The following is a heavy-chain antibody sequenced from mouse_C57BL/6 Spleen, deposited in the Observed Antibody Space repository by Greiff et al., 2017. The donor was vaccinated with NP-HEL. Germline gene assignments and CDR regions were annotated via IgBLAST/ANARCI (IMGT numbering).Heavy chain of an antibody. Sequence: QVQLQQSGAELARPGASVKLSCKASGYTFTSYGISWVKQRTGQGLEWIGEIYPRSGNTYYNEKFTGKATLTADKSSSTAYMELRSLTSEDSAVYFCARGDYYGSIYAMDYWGQGTSVTVSS. V-gene: IGHV1-81*01. CDR1: GYTFTSYG. J-gene: IGHJ4*01. CDR3: ARGDYYGSIYAMDY. CDR2: IYPRSGNT. D-gene: IGHD1-1*01.